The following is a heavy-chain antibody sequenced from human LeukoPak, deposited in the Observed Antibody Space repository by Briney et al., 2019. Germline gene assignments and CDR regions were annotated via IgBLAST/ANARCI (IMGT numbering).Heavy chain of an antibody. J-gene: IGHJ5*02. CDR3: AGQVINWFDP. CDR1: GGSVSSGSYY. CDR2: IYYSGST. Sequence: SETLSLTCTVSGGSVSSGSYYWSWIRQPPGKGLEWIGYIYYSGSTNYNPSLKSRVTISVDTSKNQFPLKLSSVTAADTAVYYCAGQVINWFDPWGQGTLVTVSS. V-gene: IGHV4-61*01. D-gene: IGHD3-22*01.